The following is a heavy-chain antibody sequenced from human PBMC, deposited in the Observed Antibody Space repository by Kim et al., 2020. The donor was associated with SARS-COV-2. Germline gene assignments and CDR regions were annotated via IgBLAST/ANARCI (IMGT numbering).Heavy chain of an antibody. V-gene: IGHV4-61*02. D-gene: IGHD6-13*01. J-gene: IGHJ6*02. Sequence: SETLSLTCTVSSGSISSGNYYWNWIRQPAGKALEWIGRSYINGNTNYNPSLQGRVTMSLDTSKNHFSLRLTSVTAADTAVYYCARGRYSSTWDAYFYYGLDVWGQETTVTVTS. CDR1: SGSISSGNYY. CDR3: ARGRYSSTWDAYFYYGLDV. CDR2: SYINGNT.